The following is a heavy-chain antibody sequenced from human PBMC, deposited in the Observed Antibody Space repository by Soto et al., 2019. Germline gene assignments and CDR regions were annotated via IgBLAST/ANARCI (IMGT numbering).Heavy chain of an antibody. V-gene: IGHV4-59*01. CDR1: GGSISSYY. Sequence: QVQLQESGPGLVKPSETLSLTCTVSGGSISSYYWSWIRQPPGKGLEWIGYIYYSGSTNYNPSLKSRVTISVDTSKNQFSLKLSSVSVADTSVYYCAIAWGSCSADWGQGTMVTVSS. CDR3: AIAWGSCSAD. CDR2: IYYSGST. J-gene: IGHJ4*02. D-gene: IGHD3-16*01.